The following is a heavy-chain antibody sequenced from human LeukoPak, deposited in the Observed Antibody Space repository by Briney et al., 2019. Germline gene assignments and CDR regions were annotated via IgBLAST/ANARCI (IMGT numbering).Heavy chain of an antibody. CDR1: GFTFSNNW. V-gene: IGHV3-7*01. J-gene: IGHJ4*02. CDR3: APYYYGSGTSLGY. Sequence: GGSLRLSCAASGFTFSNNWMSWVRQAPGKGLEWVANIKKDGSEKYYVDSVKGRFTISRDNAKNSVYLQMNSLRVEDTAVYYCAPYYYGSGTSLGYWGQGTLVTVSS. CDR2: IKKDGSEK. D-gene: IGHD3-10*01.